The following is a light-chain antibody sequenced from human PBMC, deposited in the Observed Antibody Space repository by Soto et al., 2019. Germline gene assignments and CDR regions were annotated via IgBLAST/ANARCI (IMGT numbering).Light chain of an antibody. J-gene: IGKJ3*01. Sequence: LTQSPAILSLSPGERATLSCTASQSVDTYIAWYQQRPGQPPRLLIHDTSHRASGVPARFRGSGSGTDFTLTITSLEPGDFAVYFCQQRRNWVSFGPGTRL. CDR1: QSVDTY. CDR2: DTS. V-gene: IGKV3-11*01. CDR3: QQRRNWVS.